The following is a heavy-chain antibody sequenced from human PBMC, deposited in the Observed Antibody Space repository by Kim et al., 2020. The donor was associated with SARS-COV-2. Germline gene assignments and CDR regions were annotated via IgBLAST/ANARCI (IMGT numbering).Heavy chain of an antibody. CDR1: GFTFDDYA. CDR3: AKDIGYCSSTSCSGMTYYYGLDV. V-gene: IGHV3-43*02. D-gene: IGHD2-2*01. J-gene: IGHJ6*02. Sequence: GGSLRLSCAASGFTFDDYAMHWVRQAPGKGLEWVSLISGDGGSTYYADSVKGRFTISRANSKNSLYLQMNSLRTEDTALYYCAKDIGYCSSTSCSGMTYYYGLDVWGQGSTGTASS. CDR2: ISGDGGST.